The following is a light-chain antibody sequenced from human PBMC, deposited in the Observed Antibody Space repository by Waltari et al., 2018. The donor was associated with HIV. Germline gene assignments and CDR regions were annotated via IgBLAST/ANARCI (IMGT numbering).Light chain of an antibody. Sequence: QSVLTQPPSVSGAPGQRVTISCTGSSSNIGAGYDVHWYQQLPGTAPNLLIYGDNNRPSGVPDRFSGSKSGTSASLAITGLQAEDEADYYCQSYDSSLSGQGVFGGGTKLTVL. CDR2: GDN. CDR1: SSNIGAGYD. J-gene: IGLJ3*02. CDR3: QSYDSSLSGQGV. V-gene: IGLV1-40*01.